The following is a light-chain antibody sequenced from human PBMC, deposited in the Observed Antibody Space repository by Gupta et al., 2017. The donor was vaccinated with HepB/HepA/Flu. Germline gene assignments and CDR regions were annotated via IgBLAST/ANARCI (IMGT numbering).Light chain of an antibody. V-gene: IGLV10-54*04. CDR2: INN. Sequence: QAGLTQPPSVSKDLGQTATLTCTGNSNNVGNEGAVWLQQHQGHPPKLLSYINNNRPSGISESGLSYRTGNNASPQTNALRPEEEADDYCLESDTGISAVVFGGGTKMTVL. CDR3: LESDTGISAVV. J-gene: IGLJ3*02. CDR1: SNNVGNEG.